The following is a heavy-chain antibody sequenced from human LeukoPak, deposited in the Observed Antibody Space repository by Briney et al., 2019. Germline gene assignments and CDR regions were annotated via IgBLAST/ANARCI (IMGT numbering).Heavy chain of an antibody. V-gene: IGHV3-23*01. J-gene: IGHJ3*02. CDR3: AKVLITYYYDSSGYPDAFDI. CDR2: ISGSGGST. CDR1: GFTFSSYA. D-gene: IGHD3-22*01. Sequence: GGSLRLSCAASGFTFSSYAMSWVRKAPGKGLGGVSAISGSGGSTYYADSVKGRFTISRDNSKNTLYLQMNSLRAEDTAVYYCAKVLITYYYDSSGYPDAFDIWGQGTMVTVSS.